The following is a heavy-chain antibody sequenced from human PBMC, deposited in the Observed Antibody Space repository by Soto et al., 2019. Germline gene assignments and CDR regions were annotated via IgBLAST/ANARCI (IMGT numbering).Heavy chain of an antibody. CDR2: INAGNGNT. CDR3: ARRYCISTSCSGGYYGMDV. Sequence: QVQLVQSGAEEKKPGASVKVSCEASGYTFTSYAMHWVRQAPGQRLEWMGWINAGNGNTKYSQKFQGRVTITRDTSASTAYMELSSLRSEDTAVYYCARRYCISTSCSGGYYGMDVWGQGTTVTVSS. CDR1: GYTFTSYA. J-gene: IGHJ6*02. V-gene: IGHV1-3*05. D-gene: IGHD2-2*01.